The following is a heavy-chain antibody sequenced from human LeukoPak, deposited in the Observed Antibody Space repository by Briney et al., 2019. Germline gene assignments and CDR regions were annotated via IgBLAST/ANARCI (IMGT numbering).Heavy chain of an antibody. CDR3: AGESVKIWGGGYYFDY. Sequence: SETLSLTCTVSGSSISSYYWSWIRQPPGKGLEWIGYIYYSGSTNYNPSLKSRVTISVDTSKNQFSLKLSSVTAADTAVYYCAGESVKIWGGGYYFDYWGQGTLVTVSS. J-gene: IGHJ4*02. CDR2: IYYSGST. D-gene: IGHD3-16*01. CDR1: GSSISSYY. V-gene: IGHV4-59*01.